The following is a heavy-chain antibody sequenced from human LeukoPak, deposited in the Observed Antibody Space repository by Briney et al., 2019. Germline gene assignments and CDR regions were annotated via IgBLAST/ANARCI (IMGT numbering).Heavy chain of an antibody. Sequence: SETLSLTCTVSGGSISSYYWSWIRQHPGKGLELIGYIYYSGSTNYNHSLKSRVTISVDTSKNQFSLKLSSVTAADTAVYYCARGGYSYGYSAAWFDYWGQGTLVTVSS. D-gene: IGHD5-18*01. CDR2: IYYSGST. CDR1: GGSISSYY. V-gene: IGHV4-59*01. J-gene: IGHJ4*02. CDR3: ARGGYSYGYSAAWFDY.